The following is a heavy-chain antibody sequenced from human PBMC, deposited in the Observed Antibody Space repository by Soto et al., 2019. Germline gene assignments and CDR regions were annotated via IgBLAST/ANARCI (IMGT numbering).Heavy chain of an antibody. V-gene: IGHV3-53*01. CDR3: ARDCDESGFCPH. CDR2: MYSNGGGT. J-gene: IGHJ4*02. Sequence: HPGGSLRLSCAASGFSVRTYYMGWVRQAPGKGLEWVSVMYSNGGGTYYADSVKGRFTISSDNSKNTVFLEMNSLRVEDTAVYYCARDCDESGFCPHWGQGTLVTVSS. D-gene: IGHD3-22*01. CDR1: GFSVRTYY.